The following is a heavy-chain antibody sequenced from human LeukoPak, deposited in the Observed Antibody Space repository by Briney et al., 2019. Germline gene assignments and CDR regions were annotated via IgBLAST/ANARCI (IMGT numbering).Heavy chain of an antibody. D-gene: IGHD4-11*01. V-gene: IGHV3-30*02. Sequence: GGSLRLSCAASGFTFSSYGMHWVRQAPGKGLEWVAFIRYDGGNKYYVDSVKGRFTISRDNSKNTLYLQMNSLRPEDTAVYYCAKDGRTTATYWGQGTLVTVSS. J-gene: IGHJ4*02. CDR2: IRYDGGNK. CDR1: GFTFSSYG. CDR3: AKDGRTTATY.